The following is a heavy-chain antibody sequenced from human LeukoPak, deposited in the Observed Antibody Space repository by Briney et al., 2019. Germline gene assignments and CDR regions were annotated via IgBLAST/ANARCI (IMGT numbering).Heavy chain of an antibody. Sequence: PSETLSLTCPVSGGSISSSTYYWGWIRQPPGKGLEWIGTINYSGSTYYNPSLKSRVTISVDTSKNQFSLKLSSVTAADTAVYYCARHKAYGSGTYSPYYFDYWGQGTLVTVSS. D-gene: IGHD3-10*01. J-gene: IGHJ4*02. CDR1: GGSISSSTYY. CDR3: ARHKAYGSGTYSPYYFDY. V-gene: IGHV4-39*01. CDR2: INYSGST.